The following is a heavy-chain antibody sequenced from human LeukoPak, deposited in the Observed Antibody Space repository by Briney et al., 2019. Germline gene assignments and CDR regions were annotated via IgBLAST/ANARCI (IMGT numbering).Heavy chain of an antibody. J-gene: IGHJ4*02. Sequence: GGSLRLSCAASGFTFSSYEMNWVRQAPGKGLEWVSYISSSGSTIYYADSVKGRFTISRDNAKNSLYLQMNSPRAEDTAVYYCARGGAVAGTRLLAYKSLPGPFDYWGQGTLVTVSS. CDR2: ISSSGSTI. V-gene: IGHV3-48*03. D-gene: IGHD6-19*01. CDR3: ARGGAVAGTRLLAYKSLPGPFDY. CDR1: GFTFSSYE.